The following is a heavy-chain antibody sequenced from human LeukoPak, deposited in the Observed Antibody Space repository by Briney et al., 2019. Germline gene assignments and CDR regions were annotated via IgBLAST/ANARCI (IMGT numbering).Heavy chain of an antibody. J-gene: IGHJ6*03. CDR1: GGSISSSSYY. CDR2: IYYSGST. CDR3: ARVEVYYYYMDV. V-gene: IGHV4-39*07. Sequence: SETLSLTCTVSGGSISSSSYYWGWIRQPPGKGLEWIGSIYYSGSTYYNPSLKSRVTISVDRSKNQFSLKLSSVTAADTAVYYCARVEVYYYYMDVWGKGTTVTVSS.